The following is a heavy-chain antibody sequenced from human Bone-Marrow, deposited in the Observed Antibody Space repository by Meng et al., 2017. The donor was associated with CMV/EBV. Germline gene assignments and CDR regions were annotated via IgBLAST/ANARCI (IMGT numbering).Heavy chain of an antibody. D-gene: IGHD2-15*01. CDR1: GFTFSSYW. CDR3: AKDIVVVVAARLHYGMDV. Sequence: GSLRLSCAASGFTFSSYWMSWVRQAPGKGLEWVANIKQDGSEKYYVDSVKGRFTISRDNAKNSLYLQMNSLRAEDTAVYYCAKDIVVVVAARLHYGMDVWGQGTTVTVSS. J-gene: IGHJ6*02. V-gene: IGHV3-7*01. CDR2: IKQDGSEK.